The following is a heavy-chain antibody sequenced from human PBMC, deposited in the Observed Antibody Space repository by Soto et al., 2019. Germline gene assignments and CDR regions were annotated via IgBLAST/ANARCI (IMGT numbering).Heavy chain of an antibody. V-gene: IGHV3-74*01. CDR1: RFTFSAYC. D-gene: IGHD1-1*01. CDR2: IIDDVSTA. J-gene: IGHJ4*02. CDR3: ARGPRVSSTGTGAH. Sequence: GGCLRFSCSVSRFTFSAYCRHKDRQVSGKGLTWVSRIIDDVSTATYADSVKCRFVISRDNAKNSLYLEMNSLRADDTGLYYCARGPRVSSTGTGAHWGRGTLVTVSS.